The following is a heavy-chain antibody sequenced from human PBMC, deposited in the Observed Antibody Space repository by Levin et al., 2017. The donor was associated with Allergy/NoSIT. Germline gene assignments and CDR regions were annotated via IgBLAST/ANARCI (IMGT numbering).Heavy chain of an antibody. CDR1: GGSISSGGYY. Sequence: SQTLSLTCTVSGGSISSGGYYWSWIRQHPGKGLEWIGYIYYSGSTYYNPSLKSRVTISVDTSKNQFSLKLSSVTAADTAVYYCARVERWYYYGSGSYYKSARPFDYWGQGTLVTVSS. CDR2: IYYSGST. CDR3: ARVERWYYYGSGSYYKSARPFDY. J-gene: IGHJ4*02. V-gene: IGHV4-31*03. D-gene: IGHD3-10*01.